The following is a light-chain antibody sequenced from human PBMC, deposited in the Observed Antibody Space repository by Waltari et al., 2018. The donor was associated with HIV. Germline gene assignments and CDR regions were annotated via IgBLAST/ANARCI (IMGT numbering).Light chain of an antibody. J-gene: IGLJ3*02. Sequence: QSVLTQPPSASGTPGQRVSISCSGSSSNIGRNIVNWYQQLPGTAPKLLNYRNNQRPSGVPDRFSGSKSGTSASLAISGLQSEDEADYYCAAWDDSLNAWVFGGGTKLTVL. V-gene: IGLV1-44*01. CDR1: SSNIGRNI. CDR3: AAWDDSLNAWV. CDR2: RNN.